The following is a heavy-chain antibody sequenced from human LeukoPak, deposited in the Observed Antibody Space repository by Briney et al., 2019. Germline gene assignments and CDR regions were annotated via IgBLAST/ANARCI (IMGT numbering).Heavy chain of an antibody. Sequence: GGSLRLSCAASAFTFNIYAMHWVRQAPGKALEWVAVISYDGSDKYYADSVKGRFTISRDNSNNTLYLQMNSLRVEDTAVYYCARRWSFDYWGQGTLVTVSS. D-gene: IGHD6-13*01. CDR3: ARRWSFDY. V-gene: IGHV3-30*04. CDR2: ISYDGSDK. J-gene: IGHJ4*02. CDR1: AFTFNIYA.